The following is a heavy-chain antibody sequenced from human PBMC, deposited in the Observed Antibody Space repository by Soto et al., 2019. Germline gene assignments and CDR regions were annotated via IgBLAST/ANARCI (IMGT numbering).Heavy chain of an antibody. CDR2: IGGEAVST. CDR1: GFIFSNYA. D-gene: IGHD3-3*02. CDR3: AKDSFSHNGIYDPFDI. V-gene: IGHV3-23*01. J-gene: IGHJ3*02. Sequence: EVQLLESGGGLVQPGGSLRLSCAASGFIFSNYAMSWVRQGPGKGLEWVSVIGGEAVSTNCADSVKGRCTVSRDNSKNTVHLQLDSLRDDDTAVYYCAKDSFSHNGIYDPFDIWGQGTMVTVSS.